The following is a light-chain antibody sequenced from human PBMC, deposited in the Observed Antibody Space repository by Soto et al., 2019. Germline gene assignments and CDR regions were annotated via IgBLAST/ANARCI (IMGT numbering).Light chain of an antibody. V-gene: IGKV3-20*01. Sequence: EIVLTQSPGTLSLSPGERATLSCRASQTIISNYLAWYQQKPGQAPRLLIYGASSRATGIPDRFSGSGSGTDFTLTITRLEPADFALYYCQKSGNTPYTFGRGTKVEIK. CDR1: QTIISNY. J-gene: IGKJ2*01. CDR3: QKSGNTPYT. CDR2: GAS.